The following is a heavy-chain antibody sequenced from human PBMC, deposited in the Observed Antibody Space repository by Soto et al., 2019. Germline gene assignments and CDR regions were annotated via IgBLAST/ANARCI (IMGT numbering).Heavy chain of an antibody. Sequence: GGSLRLSCVASGFTFSVYEMNWVRQAPGKGLEWVSYISSSDNTIHYADSVKGRFTISRDYARNSLYLQMNSLRAEDTAVYYCARESSSSGWLEYWGQGTLVTVSS. CDR3: ARESSSSGWLEY. CDR1: GFTFSVYE. V-gene: IGHV3-48*03. J-gene: IGHJ4*02. CDR2: ISSSDNTI. D-gene: IGHD6-19*01.